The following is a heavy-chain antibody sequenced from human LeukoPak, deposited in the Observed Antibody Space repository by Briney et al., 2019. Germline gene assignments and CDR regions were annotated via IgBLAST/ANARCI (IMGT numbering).Heavy chain of an antibody. CDR3: AKDVGKWESLHFFDY. V-gene: IGHV3-23*01. CDR1: GFTFSTNA. D-gene: IGHD1-26*01. Sequence: GGSLRLSCLTSGFTFSTNAMSWVRQAPGKGLEWISGISGSGACTYYADSVTGRFTISRDNSRNTLYLQMNSLRGDDTAVYYCAKDVGKWESLHFFDYWGQGTLVTDSS. CDR2: ISGSGACT. J-gene: IGHJ4*02.